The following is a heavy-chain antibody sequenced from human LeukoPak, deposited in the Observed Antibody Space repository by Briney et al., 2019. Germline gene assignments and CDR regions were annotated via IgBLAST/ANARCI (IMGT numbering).Heavy chain of an antibody. CDR3: AGGGLSSSWDY. CDR1: GFTVSSNY. CDR2: IYSGGTT. J-gene: IGHJ4*02. V-gene: IGHV3-53*01. Sequence: GGSLRLSCAASGFTVSSNYMSWVRQAPGKGLEWVSVIYSGGTTFCADSVKGRFTISRDSSKNTLYLQMNSPRAEDTAVYYCAGGGLSSSWDYWGQGTLVTVSS. D-gene: IGHD6-13*01.